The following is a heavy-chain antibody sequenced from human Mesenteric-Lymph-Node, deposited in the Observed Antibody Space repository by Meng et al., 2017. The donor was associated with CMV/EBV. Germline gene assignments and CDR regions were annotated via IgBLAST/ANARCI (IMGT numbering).Heavy chain of an antibody. CDR3: ARRGGGNYPFYFDY. Sequence: SETLSPPCAVYGGSFSGYYWTWIRQPPGKGLEWIGEIHLSGSTNYSPSLKSRVTVSGDTSRNQFSLKMSSVTAADTAVYYCARRGGGNYPFYFDYWGRGTPVTVSS. V-gene: IGHV4-34*01. CDR2: IHLSGST. J-gene: IGHJ4*01. D-gene: IGHD3-3*01. CDR1: GGSFSGYY.